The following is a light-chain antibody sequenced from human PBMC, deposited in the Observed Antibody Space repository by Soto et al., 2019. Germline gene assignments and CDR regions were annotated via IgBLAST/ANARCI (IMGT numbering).Light chain of an antibody. CDR1: QSISSY. V-gene: IGKV1-39*01. Sequence: DIQMTQSPASLSASVGDRVTITCRASQSISSYLNWYQQKPGKARKLLIYAASSLQSGVPSRFSGSGSGTDFTLTISSLQPEDFATYYCQQSYSTLTFGPGTKVDIK. J-gene: IGKJ3*01. CDR3: QQSYSTLT. CDR2: AAS.